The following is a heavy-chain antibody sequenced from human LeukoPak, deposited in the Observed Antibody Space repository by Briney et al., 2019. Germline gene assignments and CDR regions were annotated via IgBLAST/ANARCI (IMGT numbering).Heavy chain of an antibody. CDR1: GFTFSSYA. J-gene: IGHJ4*02. V-gene: IGHV3-48*04. CDR2: ISSSGSTI. D-gene: IGHD1-26*01. CDR3: ASSPRYSGSSIDY. Sequence: GGSLRLSCAASGFTFSSYAMSWVRQAPGKGLEWVSYISSSGSTIYYADSVKGRFTISRDNAKNSLYLQMNSLRAENTAVYYCASSPRYSGSSIDYWGQGTLVTVSS.